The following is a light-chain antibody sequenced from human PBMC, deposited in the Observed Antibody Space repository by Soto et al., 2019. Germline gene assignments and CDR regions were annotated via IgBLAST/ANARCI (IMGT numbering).Light chain of an antibody. CDR3: KSYAGSNTYV. CDR2: RVI. J-gene: IGLJ1*01. Sequence: QSVLTQPASVSGSPGQSITISCTGTSSDIGRYDYVSWYQQFPGKAPKLMIYRVINRPSGVSDRFSGSKSGNSASLSISGLQPEDEADYFCKSYAGSNTYVFGSGTKV. CDR1: SSDIGRYDY. V-gene: IGLV2-14*03.